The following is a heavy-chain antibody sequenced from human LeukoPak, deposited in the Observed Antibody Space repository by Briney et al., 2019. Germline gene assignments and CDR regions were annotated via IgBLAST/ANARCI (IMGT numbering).Heavy chain of an antibody. Sequence: ASVKVSCKASGGTFSSYAISWVRQAPGQGLEWMGRIIPILGIANYAQKFQGRVTITADKSTSTAYMELSSLRSEDTAEYYCARDYVVTTNYYYYGMDVWGQGTTVTVSS. V-gene: IGHV1-69*04. CDR3: ARDYVVTTNYYYYGMDV. D-gene: IGHD4-17*01. CDR1: GGTFSSYA. CDR2: IIPILGIA. J-gene: IGHJ6*02.